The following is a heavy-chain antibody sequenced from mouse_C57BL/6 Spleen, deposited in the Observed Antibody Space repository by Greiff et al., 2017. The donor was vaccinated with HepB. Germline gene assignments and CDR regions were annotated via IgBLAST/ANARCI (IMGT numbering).Heavy chain of an antibody. CDR3: ARGPLYDGYYVDY. V-gene: IGHV1-26*01. D-gene: IGHD2-3*01. Sequence: VQLQQSGPELVKPGASVKISCKASGYTFTDYYMNWVKQSHGKSLEWIGDINPNNGGTSYNQKFKGKATLTVDKSSSTAYMELRSLTSEDSAVYYCARGPLYDGYYVDYWGQGTTLTVSS. CDR2: INPNNGGT. CDR1: GYTFTDYY. J-gene: IGHJ2*01.